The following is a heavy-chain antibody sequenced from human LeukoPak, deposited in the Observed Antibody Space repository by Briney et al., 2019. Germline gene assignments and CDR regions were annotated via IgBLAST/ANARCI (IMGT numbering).Heavy chain of an antibody. CDR1: GFTFKNYW. J-gene: IGHJ4*02. D-gene: IGHD3-10*01. CDR3: VRGGPGNSFDY. V-gene: IGHV3-74*01. CDR2: IKPDGRST. Sequence: GGSLRLSCAASGFTFKNYWMHWVRQVPGKGLMWVSLIKPDGRSTYYADSVEGGFIISRDNAKNKVYLQMNSLTADDTAVYYCVRGGPGNSFDYWGRGTPVTVSS.